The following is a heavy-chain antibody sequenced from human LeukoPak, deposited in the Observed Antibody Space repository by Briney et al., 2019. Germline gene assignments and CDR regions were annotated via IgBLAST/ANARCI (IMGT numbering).Heavy chain of an antibody. V-gene: IGHV4-39*07. CDR1: GGSISSSSYY. Sequence: SETLSLTCTVSGGSISSSSYYWGWIRQPPGKGLEWIGSIYYSGSTYYNPSLKSRVTISVDTSKNQFSLKLSSVTAADTAVYYCARDRRGIIAVAGSNWFDPWGQGTLVTVSS. CDR3: ARDRRGIIAVAGSNWFDP. J-gene: IGHJ5*02. D-gene: IGHD6-19*01. CDR2: IYYSGST.